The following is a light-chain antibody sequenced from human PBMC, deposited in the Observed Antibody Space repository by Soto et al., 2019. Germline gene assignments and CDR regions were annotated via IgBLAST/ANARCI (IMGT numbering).Light chain of an antibody. V-gene: IGKV1-27*01. J-gene: IGKJ1*01. CDR2: AAS. Sequence: DIQMTQSPSSLSASVGDRVTKTSRASQGISNYLAWYQQKPGKVPKLLIYAASTLQSGVPSRFSGSGSGTDFTLTISSLQPEDVATYYCQKYNSAPQTFGQGTKVDIK. CDR3: QKYNSAPQT. CDR1: QGISNY.